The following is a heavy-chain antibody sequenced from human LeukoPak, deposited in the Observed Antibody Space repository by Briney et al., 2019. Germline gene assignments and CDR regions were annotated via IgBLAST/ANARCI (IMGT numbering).Heavy chain of an antibody. CDR1: GFTFSSYS. D-gene: IGHD3-10*01. CDR2: ISSSSSYI. CDR3: ARDYYDSGSYGGISFDY. J-gene: IGHJ4*02. Sequence: GGSLRLPCAASGFTFSSYSMNWVRQAPGKGLEWVSSISSSSSYIYYADSVKGRFTISRDNAKKSLYLQMNSLRAEDTAVYYCARDYYDSGSYGGISFDYWGQGTLVTVSS. V-gene: IGHV3-21*04.